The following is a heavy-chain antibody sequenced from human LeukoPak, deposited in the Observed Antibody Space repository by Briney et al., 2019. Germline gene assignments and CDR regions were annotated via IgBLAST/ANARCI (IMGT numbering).Heavy chain of an antibody. CDR1: GYTLTELS. D-gene: IGHD2-2*01. J-gene: IGHJ5*02. CDR2: IIPIFGTA. V-gene: IGHV1-69*13. Sequence: SVKVSCKVSGYTLTELSMHWVRQAPGKGLEWMGGIIPIFGTANYAQKFQGRVTITADESTSTAYMELSSLRSEDTAVYYCARGKVPADNWFDPWGQGTLVTVSS. CDR3: ARGKVPADNWFDP.